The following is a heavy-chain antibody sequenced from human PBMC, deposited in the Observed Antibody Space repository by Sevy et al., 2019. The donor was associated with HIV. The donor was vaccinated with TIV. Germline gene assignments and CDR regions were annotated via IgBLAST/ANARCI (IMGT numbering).Heavy chain of an antibody. Sequence: GGSLRLSCVASGFTFSGSAMRWVRQASGKGLEWVGRIRSKVNSYATAYAASVKGRFIISRDDSKNTAYLQMNSLKTEDTAVYYCTRPLIYCSGGSCYHYYYYDMDVWGQGTTVTVSS. D-gene: IGHD2-15*01. V-gene: IGHV3-73*01. J-gene: IGHJ6*02. CDR1: GFTFSGSA. CDR3: TRPLIYCSGGSCYHYYYYDMDV. CDR2: IRSKVNSYAT.